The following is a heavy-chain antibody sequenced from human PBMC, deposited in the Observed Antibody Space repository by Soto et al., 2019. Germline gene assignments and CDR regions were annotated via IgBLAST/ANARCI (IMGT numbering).Heavy chain of an antibody. CDR2: IYWDDDK. J-gene: IGHJ4*02. CDR1: GFSLSSCGVG. D-gene: IGHD2-15*01. CDR3: AHRRRYCSGGSGYSVFDY. Sequence: SAPTPVNPTQTLTLTCTFSGFSLSSCGVGEGWIRQPPGKALEWLSLIYWDDDKRYSPSLKSRLTITKDTSKNQVVLTMNNMDPVYTATYDCAHRRRYCSGGSGYSVFDYWGQ. V-gene: IGHV2-5*02.